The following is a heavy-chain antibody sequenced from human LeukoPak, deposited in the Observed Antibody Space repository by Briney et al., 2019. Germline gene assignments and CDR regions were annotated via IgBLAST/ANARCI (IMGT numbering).Heavy chain of an antibody. Sequence: PSETLSLTCTVSGGSIGSYYWNWMRQPPGKGLEWIGYLYYSGSTNYNPSLKSRVTISVDTSKNQFSLKLSSVPAADTAVYYCARLAPGSGYFDYWGQGTLVTVSS. J-gene: IGHJ4*02. D-gene: IGHD6-19*01. CDR2: LYYSGST. V-gene: IGHV4-59*08. CDR3: ARLAPGSGYFDY. CDR1: GGSIGSYY.